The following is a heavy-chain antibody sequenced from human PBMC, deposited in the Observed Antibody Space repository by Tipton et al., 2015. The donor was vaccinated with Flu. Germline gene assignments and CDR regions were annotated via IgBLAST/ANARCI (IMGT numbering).Heavy chain of an antibody. V-gene: IGHV4-31*02. D-gene: IGHD3-3*01. Sequence: LRLSCTVSGGSISSGGYYWSWIRQHPGKGLEWIGHIYYSGSTYYNPSLKSRVTISVDTSKNQFSLKLSTVTAADTAVYYCARLSYDFWSGRLGGWFDPWGQGTLVTVSS. CDR1: GGSISSGGYY. CDR2: IYYSGST. CDR3: ARLSYDFWSGRLGGWFDP. J-gene: IGHJ5*02.